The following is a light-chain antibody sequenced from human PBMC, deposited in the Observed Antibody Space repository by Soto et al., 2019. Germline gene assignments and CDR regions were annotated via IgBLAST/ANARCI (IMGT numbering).Light chain of an antibody. V-gene: IGKV1-6*02. CDR3: QEYNTWQWT. CDR2: AAS. CDR1: QYIRNT. Sequence: AIQMTQSPSSLSASVGYRVAISCRSSQYIRNTLAWYQQKPGEAPKLLIFAASTRATGIPDRFSGSGSGTELILTISSLQAEDFAVYYCQEYNTWQWTLGQGTKVDI. J-gene: IGKJ1*01.